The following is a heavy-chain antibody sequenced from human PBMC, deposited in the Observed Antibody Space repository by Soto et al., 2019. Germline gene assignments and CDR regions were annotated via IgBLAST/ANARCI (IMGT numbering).Heavy chain of an antibody. CDR2: INSDGSST. J-gene: IGHJ5*02. CDR3: ARESCTNGVCYKGGGFDP. CDR1: GFTFSSYW. Sequence: EVQLVESGGGLVQPGGSLRLSCAASGFTFSSYWMHWVRQAPGKGLVWVSRINSDGSSTSYADSVKGRFTISRDNAKNTLYLQMNSLRAEDTGVYYCARESCTNGVCYKGGGFDPWGQGTLVTVSS. V-gene: IGHV3-74*01. D-gene: IGHD2-8*01.